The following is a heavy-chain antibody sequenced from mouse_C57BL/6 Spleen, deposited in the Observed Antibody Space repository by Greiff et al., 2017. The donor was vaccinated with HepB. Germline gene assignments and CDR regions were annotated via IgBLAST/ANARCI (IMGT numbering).Heavy chain of an antibody. J-gene: IGHJ3*01. D-gene: IGHD2-4*01. CDR2: ISSGGSYT. V-gene: IGHV5-6*01. CDR3: ARDYDYDRAWFAY. CDR1: GFTFSSYG. Sequence: EVQGVESGGDLVKPGGSLKLSCAASGFTFSSYGMSWVRQTPDKRLEWVATISSGGSYTYYPDSVKGRFTISRDNDKNTLYLQMSSLKSEDTAMYYCARDYDYDRAWFAYWGQGTLVTVSA.